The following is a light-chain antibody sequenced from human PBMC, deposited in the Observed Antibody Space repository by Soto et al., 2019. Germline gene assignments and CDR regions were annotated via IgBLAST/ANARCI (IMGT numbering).Light chain of an antibody. CDR3: CSYAGNKTVV. CDR2: DVG. CDR1: SSDVGAYIY. J-gene: IGLJ3*02. V-gene: IGLV2-11*01. Sequence: QSALTQPRSVPGSPGQSVTISCTGTSSDVGAYIYVSWYQQYPAKAPKVMIYDVGRRPSGVPDRFSGSKSGNTASLTISGLQAEDEAVYFCCSYAGNKTVVFGGGTKLTVL.